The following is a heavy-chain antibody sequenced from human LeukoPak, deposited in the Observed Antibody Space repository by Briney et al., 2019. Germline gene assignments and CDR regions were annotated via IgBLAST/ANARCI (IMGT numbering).Heavy chain of an antibody. J-gene: IGHJ3*02. CDR3: ARGSSGSYWGDAFDI. CDR1: GYTFTSYD. V-gene: IGHV1-8*01. Sequence: VASVKVSCKASGYTFTSYDINWVRQATGQGLEWMGWMNPKSGNTGFAQKFQGRVTMTRNTSISTAYMELSSLRSEDTAVYYCARGSSGSYWGDAFDIWGQGTMVTVSS. CDR2: MNPKSGNT. D-gene: IGHD1-26*01.